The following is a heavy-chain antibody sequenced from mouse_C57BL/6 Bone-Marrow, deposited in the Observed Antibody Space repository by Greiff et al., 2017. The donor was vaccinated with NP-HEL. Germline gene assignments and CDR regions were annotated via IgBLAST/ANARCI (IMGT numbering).Heavy chain of an antibody. D-gene: IGHD2-5*01. CDR3: TRYSKKPRYFDV. V-gene: IGHV6-6*01. CDR2: IRNKANNHAT. J-gene: IGHJ1*03. Sequence: EVKVEESGGGLVQPGGSMKLSCAASGFTFSDAWMDWVRQSPEKGLEWVAEIRNKANNHATYYAESVKGRFTISRDDSKSSVYLQMNSLRAEDTGIYYCTRYSKKPRYFDVWGTGTTVTVSS. CDR1: GFTFSDAW.